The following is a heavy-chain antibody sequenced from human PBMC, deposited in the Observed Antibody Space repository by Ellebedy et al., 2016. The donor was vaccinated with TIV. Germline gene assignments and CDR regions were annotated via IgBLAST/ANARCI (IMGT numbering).Heavy chain of an antibody. V-gene: IGHV1-46*04. Sequence: AASVQVSCKASGYTFTSYYMHWVRQAPGQGLEWMGIINPSGGSTSNAQKLQGRVTMTRDTSTSTVNMEVSSLRSEDTAVDYCARSPGGLECWGQGTLVTVSS. J-gene: IGHJ4*02. CDR3: ARSPGGLEC. CDR2: INPSGGST. CDR1: GYTFTSYY. D-gene: IGHD5-12*01.